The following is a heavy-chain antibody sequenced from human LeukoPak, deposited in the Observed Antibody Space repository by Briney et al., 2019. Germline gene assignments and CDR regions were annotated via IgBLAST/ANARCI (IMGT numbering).Heavy chain of an antibody. CDR3: AKEPHNLRWNFDY. CDR2: ISSSSSTI. V-gene: IGHV3-48*01. J-gene: IGHJ4*02. D-gene: IGHD4-17*01. Sequence: GGSLRLSCAASGFTFSSYSMNWVRQAPGKGLEWVSYISSSSSTIYYADSVKGRFTISRDNAKNSLYLQMNSLRAEDTAVYYCAKEPHNLRWNFDYWGQGTLVTVSS. CDR1: GFTFSSYS.